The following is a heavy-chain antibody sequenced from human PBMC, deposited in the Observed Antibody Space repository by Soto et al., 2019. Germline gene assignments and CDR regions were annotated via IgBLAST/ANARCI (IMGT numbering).Heavy chain of an antibody. CDR1: GFTFSDYY. V-gene: IGHV3-11*06. CDR2: ISSSSYT. CDR3: ARGPQADYYVQVYGMDV. J-gene: IGHJ6*02. Sequence: GGSLRLSCAASGFTFSDYYMSWIRQAPGKGLEWVSYISSSSYTNYADSVKGRFTISRDNAKNSLYLQMNSLRAEDTAVYYCARGPQADYYVQVYGMDVWGQGTTVTVSS. D-gene: IGHD3-10*02.